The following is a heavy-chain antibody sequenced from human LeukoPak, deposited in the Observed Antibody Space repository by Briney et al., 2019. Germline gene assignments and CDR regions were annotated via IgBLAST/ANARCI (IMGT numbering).Heavy chain of an antibody. D-gene: IGHD3-10*01. CDR3: ARVGTYYRSLDS. Sequence: SETLSLTCTVSGGSINDASWNWIRQPPGQGLEWIGYIYHSGGTNHNPSLKSRVTISLDTSKNQLALKLSSVTAADTAVYYCARVGTYYRSLDSWGQGTLVTVSS. CDR1: GGSINDAS. CDR2: IYHSGGT. V-gene: IGHV4-59*01. J-gene: IGHJ4*02.